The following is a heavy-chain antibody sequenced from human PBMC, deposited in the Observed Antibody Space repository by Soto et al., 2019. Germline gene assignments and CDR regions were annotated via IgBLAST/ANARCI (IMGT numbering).Heavy chain of an antibody. Sequence: HRASLKISCKGSGYSFTSYWISWVRQMPGKGLEWMGRIDPSDSYTNYSPSFQGHVTISADKSISTAYLQWSSLKASDTAMYYCARRGYCSSTSCYTEGYYYYGMDVWGQGTTVTVSS. J-gene: IGHJ6*02. CDR2: IDPSDSYT. V-gene: IGHV5-10-1*01. D-gene: IGHD2-2*02. CDR1: GYSFTSYW. CDR3: ARRGYCSSTSCYTEGYYYYGMDV.